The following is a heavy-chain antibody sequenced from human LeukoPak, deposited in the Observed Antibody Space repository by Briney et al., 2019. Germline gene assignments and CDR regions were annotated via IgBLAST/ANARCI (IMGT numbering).Heavy chain of an antibody. CDR3: AKQGRIAASKAYVDDAFDI. J-gene: IGHJ3*02. CDR2: IRYDVMNK. D-gene: IGHD6-25*01. Sequence: PGGSLRRSCAASGFTFSSYGMHWGRQSPGKGLEWVAFIRYDVMNKYYADSVKGGCTTSRDNSNNMLSLQMNSLRAEDTAVYYCAKQGRIAASKAYVDDAFDIWGQGTMVTVSS. V-gene: IGHV3-30*02. CDR1: GFTFSSYG.